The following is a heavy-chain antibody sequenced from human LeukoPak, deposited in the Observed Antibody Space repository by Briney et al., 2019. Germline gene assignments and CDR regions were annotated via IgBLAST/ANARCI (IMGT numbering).Heavy chain of an antibody. D-gene: IGHD6-13*01. J-gene: IGHJ4*02. CDR1: GGPISSYY. V-gene: IGHV4-4*07. Sequence: KPSETLSLTCTVSGGPISSYYWSWIRQPAGKGLEWIGRLYSSGSTNYNPSLKSRVSMSVDTSKNQFSLKLSSVTVADTAVYFCARYGYSSSAFDYWGQGTLVTVSS. CDR3: ARYGYSSSAFDY. CDR2: LYSSGST.